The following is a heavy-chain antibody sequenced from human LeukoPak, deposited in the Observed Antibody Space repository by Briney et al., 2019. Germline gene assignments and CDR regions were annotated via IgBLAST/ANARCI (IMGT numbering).Heavy chain of an antibody. J-gene: IGHJ4*02. D-gene: IGHD6-13*01. CDR3: ASGRQLGY. Sequence: GGSLRLSCAASGFTFSNYWMSWVRQAPGKGLEWVANIKQDGSEKYYVDSVKGRFTISRDNDKNSQYLQMNSLRAEDAAVYYCASGRQLGYWGQGTLVTVSS. CDR2: IKQDGSEK. V-gene: IGHV3-7*01. CDR1: GFTFSNYW.